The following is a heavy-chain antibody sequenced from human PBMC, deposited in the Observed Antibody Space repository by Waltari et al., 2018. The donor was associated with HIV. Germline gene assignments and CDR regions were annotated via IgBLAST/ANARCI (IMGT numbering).Heavy chain of an antibody. CDR3: ARGRSGNYRGNSVVDY. Sequence: QLLLVQSAAEVKKPRASVMVSCDASGYTCTTSDSAWVRQATGLGLEWMGRMNPNRGNTGDAQKFQGRVTMTRNTSITTAHMELSSLRSDDTAVYYCARGRSGNYRGNSVVDYWGQGTLVTVSS. CDR2: MNPNRGNT. V-gene: IGHV1-8*01. D-gene: IGHD1-26*01. CDR1: GYTCTTSD. J-gene: IGHJ4*02.